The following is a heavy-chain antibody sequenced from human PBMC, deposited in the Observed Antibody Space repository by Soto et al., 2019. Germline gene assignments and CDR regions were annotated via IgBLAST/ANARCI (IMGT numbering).Heavy chain of an antibody. J-gene: IGHJ4*02. CDR2: IYYSGST. V-gene: IGHV4-39*01. D-gene: IGHD3-16*02. Sequence: SETLSLTCTVSGGSISSSSYYWGWIRQPPGKGLEWIGSIYYSGSTYYNPSLKSRVTISVDTSKNQFSLKLSSVTAADTAVYYCARGVALLRNYDYIWGSYPPPMDYWGQGTLVTVSS. CDR3: ARGVALLRNYDYIWGSYPPPMDY. CDR1: GGSISSSSYY.